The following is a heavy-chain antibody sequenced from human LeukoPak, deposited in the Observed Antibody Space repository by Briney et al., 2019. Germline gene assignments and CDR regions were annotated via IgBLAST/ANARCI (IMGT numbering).Heavy chain of an antibody. CDR1: GYTFTSYG. CDR3: ARDSSYGSGSSYYYYYYMDV. Sequence: GASVKVSCRASGYTFTSYGISGVRQAPGQGLEWMGWISAYNGNTNYAQKLQGRVTMTTDTSTSTAYMELRSLRSDDTAVYYCARDSSYGSGSSYYYYYYMDVWGEGTTVTVSS. J-gene: IGHJ6*03. V-gene: IGHV1-18*01. CDR2: ISAYNGNT. D-gene: IGHD3-10*01.